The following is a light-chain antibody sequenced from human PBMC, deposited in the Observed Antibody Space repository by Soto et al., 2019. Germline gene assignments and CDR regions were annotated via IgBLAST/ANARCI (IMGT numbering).Light chain of an antibody. CDR1: QSVLYSSNDKNY. V-gene: IGKV4-1*01. CDR2: WAS. CDR3: QQYYSSPFT. J-gene: IGKJ3*01. Sequence: EIVLTQSPGTLSLSPGERATLSCRASQSVLYSSNDKNYLAWYQQKPGQPPRLLIYWASTRESGVPDRVTGGESGTDFTLTISSLQAEDVAVYYCQQYYSSPFTFGPGTKVDIK.